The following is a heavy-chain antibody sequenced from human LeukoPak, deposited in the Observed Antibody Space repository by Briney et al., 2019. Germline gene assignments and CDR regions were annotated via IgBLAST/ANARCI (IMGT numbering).Heavy chain of an antibody. CDR2: IHPNSGGT. CDR3: ARVSTMVRGVMTFDP. CDR1: GYTFTGYY. J-gene: IGHJ5*02. Sequence: ASVKVSCKASGYTFTGYYMHWVRQAPGQGLEWMGRIHPNSGGTNYAQKFQGRVTMTRDTSISTAYMELSRLRSDDTAVYYCARVSTMVRGVMTFDPWGQGTLVTVSS. D-gene: IGHD3-10*01. V-gene: IGHV1-2*06.